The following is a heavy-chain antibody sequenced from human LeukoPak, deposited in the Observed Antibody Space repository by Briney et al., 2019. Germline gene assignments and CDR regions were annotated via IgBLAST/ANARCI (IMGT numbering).Heavy chain of an antibody. CDR1: GFTFSASY. V-gene: IGHV3-11*06. J-gene: IGHJ4*02. CDR3: ARNPRTVRI. D-gene: IGHD1-1*01. CDR2: ISGNSGDI. Sequence: GGSLRLSCVASGFTFSASYMTWVRQPPGKGLEWLSYISGNSGDINYADSVKGRFTVSRDNAKNSLYLQMNSLRVEDTAVYYCARNPRTVRIWGQGTLATVSS.